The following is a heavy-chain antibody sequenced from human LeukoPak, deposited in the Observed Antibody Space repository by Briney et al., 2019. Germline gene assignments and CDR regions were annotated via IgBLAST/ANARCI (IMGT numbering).Heavy chain of an antibody. CDR2: IIPIFGTA. V-gene: IGHV1-69*13. Sequence: SVKVSCKASGYTFTSYGISWVRQAPGQGLEWMGGIIPIFGTANYAQKFQGRVTITADESTSTAYMELSSLRSEDTAVYYCARLDSFRLPGNYWGQGTLVTVSS. J-gene: IGHJ4*02. CDR3: ARLDSFRLPGNY. D-gene: IGHD1-14*01. CDR1: GYTFTSYG.